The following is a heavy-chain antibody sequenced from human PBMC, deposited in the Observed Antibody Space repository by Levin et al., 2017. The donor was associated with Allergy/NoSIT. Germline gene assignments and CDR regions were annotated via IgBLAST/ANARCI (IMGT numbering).Heavy chain of an antibody. J-gene: IGHJ6*02. Sequence: GESLKISCAASGFTFSDYYMSWIRQAPGKGLECVSYISSSGSTIYYADSVKGRFTISRDNAKNSLYLQMNSLRAEDTAVYYCAREQERPYYYGSGTYPPIWGMDVWGQGTTVTVSS. CDR3: AREQERPYYYGSGTYPPIWGMDV. CDR1: GFTFSDYY. V-gene: IGHV3-11*01. CDR2: ISSSGSTI. D-gene: IGHD3-10*01.